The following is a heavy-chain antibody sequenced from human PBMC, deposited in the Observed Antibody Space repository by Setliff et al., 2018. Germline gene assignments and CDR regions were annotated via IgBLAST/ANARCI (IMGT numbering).Heavy chain of an antibody. CDR1: GGSISSGNYY. CDR3: ARSGDYGSGRLSP. D-gene: IGHD3-10*01. J-gene: IGHJ5*02. V-gene: IGHV4-39*07. CDR2: IYYSGST. Sequence: PSETLSLTCTVSGGSISSGNYYWGWIRQPPGKGLEWIGSIYYSGSTYYNPSLKSRVTISVDTSKNHFSLKLSSVTAADTAVYYCARSGDYGSGRLSPWGQGTLVTVSS.